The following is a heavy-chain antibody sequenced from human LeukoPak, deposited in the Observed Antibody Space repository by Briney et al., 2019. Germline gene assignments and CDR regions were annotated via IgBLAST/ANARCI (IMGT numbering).Heavy chain of an antibody. Sequence: SETLSLTCTVSGGSISGYYWSWIRQSPGKGLEWIGYMYYTGSRNYNPSLESRVTISIDTSKNQFSLNLISVTAADTAVYYCARDRYYYDSSGYYRFDYWGQGTLVTVSS. D-gene: IGHD3-22*01. J-gene: IGHJ4*02. CDR2: MYYTGSR. CDR3: ARDRYYYDSSGYYRFDY. CDR1: GGSISGYY. V-gene: IGHV4-59*01.